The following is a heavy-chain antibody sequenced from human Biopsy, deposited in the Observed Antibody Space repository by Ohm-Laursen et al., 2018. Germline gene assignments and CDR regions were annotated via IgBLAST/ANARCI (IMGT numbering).Heavy chain of an antibody. CDR1: EYTLTELS. CDR2: FAPENGKT. Sequence: GASVKVSCKVSEYTLTELSMHWVRQAPGRGLEWMGGFAPENGKTIYAQKVQGRVTMTEDTSTDTAYMELSSLRSEDTAVYYYAADINVWNVNYWGQGTQVTVSS. V-gene: IGHV1-24*01. D-gene: IGHD1-1*01. CDR3: AADINVWNVNY. J-gene: IGHJ4*02.